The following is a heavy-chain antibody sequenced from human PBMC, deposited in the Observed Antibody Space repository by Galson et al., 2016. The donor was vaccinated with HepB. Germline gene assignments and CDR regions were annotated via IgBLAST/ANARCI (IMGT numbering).Heavy chain of an antibody. CDR3: ARGTLGTTATMAFDY. Sequence: ETLSLTCAVSGGSVSGSDWWSWVRQSPAKGLEWIGEISHSGTTNYNPSLKSRVTISVDKSKNQFSLRLASVTAADTAMYYCARGTLGTTATMAFDYWGQGTLVTVSS. CDR2: ISHSGTT. V-gene: IGHV4-4*02. CDR1: GGSVSGSDW. D-gene: IGHD1/OR15-1a*01. J-gene: IGHJ4*02.